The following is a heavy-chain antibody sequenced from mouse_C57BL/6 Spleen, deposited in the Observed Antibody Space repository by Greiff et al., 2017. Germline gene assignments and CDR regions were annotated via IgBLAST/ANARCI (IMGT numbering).Heavy chain of an antibody. V-gene: IGHV5-17*01. D-gene: IGHD2-1*01. Sequence: VQLKESGGGLVKPGGSLKLSCAASGFTFSDYGMHWVRQAPEKGLEWVAYISSGSSTIYYADTVKGRFTISRDNAKNTLFLQMTSLRSEDTAMYYCASYGNYEDWGQGTLVTVSA. CDR2: ISSGSSTI. CDR3: ASYGNYED. J-gene: IGHJ3*01. CDR1: GFTFSDYG.